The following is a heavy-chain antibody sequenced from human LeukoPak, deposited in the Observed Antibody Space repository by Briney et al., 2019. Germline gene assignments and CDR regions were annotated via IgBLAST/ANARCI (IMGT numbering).Heavy chain of an antibody. J-gene: IGHJ4*02. Sequence: SETLSLTCSVSGGSISTYYWSWIRQPAGKGLEWIGRIYTTGGTNYNPSLKSRVTMSVDTSKNQFSLKLSSVTAADTAVYYCARGPTGYGDYKYWGQGTLVTVSS. V-gene: IGHV4-4*07. CDR1: GGSISTYY. CDR2: IYTTGGT. D-gene: IGHD4-17*01. CDR3: ARGPTGYGDYKY.